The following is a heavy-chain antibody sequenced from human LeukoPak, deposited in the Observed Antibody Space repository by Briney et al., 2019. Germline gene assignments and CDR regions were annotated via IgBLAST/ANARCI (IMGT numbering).Heavy chain of an antibody. V-gene: IGHV1-69*13. CDR1: GGTFSSYA. J-gene: IGHJ6*04. CDR3: ASSLDSSGWFAPYYYYYGMDV. CDR2: IIPIFGTA. D-gene: IGHD6-19*01. Sequence: SVKVSCKASGGTFSSYAISWVRQAPGQGLEWMGGIIPIFGTANYAQKFQGRVTITADESTSTAYMERSSLRSEDTAVYYCASSLDSSGWFAPYYYYYGMDVWGKGTTVTVSS.